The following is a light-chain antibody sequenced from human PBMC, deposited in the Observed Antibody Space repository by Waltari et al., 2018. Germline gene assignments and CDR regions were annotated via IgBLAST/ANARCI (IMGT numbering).Light chain of an antibody. CDR3: AAWDDSLSGWV. CDR2: RNN. CDR1: SSNIGANS. Sequence: QSVLTQPPSASGTPGQGVTISCSGSSSNIGANSVYWYQQFPGTSPKLLIHRNNQRPSGVPDRFSGSKSGTAAFLVISGLRSEDEADYHCAAWDDSLSGWVFGGGTKLTVL. V-gene: IGLV1-47*01. J-gene: IGLJ3*02.